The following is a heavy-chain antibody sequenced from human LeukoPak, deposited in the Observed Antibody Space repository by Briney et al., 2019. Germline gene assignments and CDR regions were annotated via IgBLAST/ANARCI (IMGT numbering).Heavy chain of an antibody. D-gene: IGHD4-11*01. J-gene: IGHJ4*02. CDR3: AKASSNYAANSYYFIY. V-gene: IGHV3-23*01. Sequence: PGGSLRLSCAASGFTFSNYAMSWVRQAPGKGLEWVSAITGSGAGTYYADSVKGRYTISRDNSKKTLYLQMNSLRADDTAVYYCAKASSNYAANSYYFIYWGQGTLVTVSS. CDR2: ITGSGAGT. CDR1: GFTFSNYA.